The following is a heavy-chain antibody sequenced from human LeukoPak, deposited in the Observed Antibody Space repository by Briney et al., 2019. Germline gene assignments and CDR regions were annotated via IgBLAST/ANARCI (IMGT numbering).Heavy chain of an antibody. Sequence: SETLSLTCTFCGGSISNYYWTWIRQPPGKGLEWIGSIYYDGSTNYNPSLKSRVTISLDTPKNQFSLKLSSVTAADTAVYYCARDGGYGSGSALWGQGTLITVSS. J-gene: IGHJ4*02. V-gene: IGHV4-59*01. D-gene: IGHD3-10*01. CDR1: GGSISNYY. CDR2: IYYDGST. CDR3: ARDGGYGSGSAL.